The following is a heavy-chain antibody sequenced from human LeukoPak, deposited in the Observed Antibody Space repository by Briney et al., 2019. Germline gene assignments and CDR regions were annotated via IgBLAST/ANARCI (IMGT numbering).Heavy chain of an antibody. Sequence: SETLSLTCTVSGGSISSGGYYWSWIRQHPEKGLEWIGYIFYSGSAYYNPSLKSRVTISVDTSKNQFSLKLSSVTAADTAVYYCARGVPPDNTNYYDSSGSFDYWGQGTLVTVSS. CDR2: IFYSGSA. D-gene: IGHD3-22*01. V-gene: IGHV4-31*03. J-gene: IGHJ4*02. CDR1: GGSISSGGYY. CDR3: ARGVPPDNTNYYDSSGSFDY.